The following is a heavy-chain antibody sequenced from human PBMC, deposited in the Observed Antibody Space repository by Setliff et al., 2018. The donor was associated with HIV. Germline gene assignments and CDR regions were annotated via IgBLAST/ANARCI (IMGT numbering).Heavy chain of an antibody. J-gene: IGHJ5*02. Sequence: SETLSLTCAVSGGSISSSTYYWGWIRQSPGKGLEWIGSLHYSENTYYNSSLKSRVTISLDTSKNQFSLKLNSVTAADTAVYYCARDMTYYFDSSGSFGWFDPWGQGTLVTVSS. CDR1: GGSISSSTYY. CDR2: LHYSENT. CDR3: ARDMTYYFDSSGSFGWFDP. D-gene: IGHD3-22*01. V-gene: IGHV4-39*07.